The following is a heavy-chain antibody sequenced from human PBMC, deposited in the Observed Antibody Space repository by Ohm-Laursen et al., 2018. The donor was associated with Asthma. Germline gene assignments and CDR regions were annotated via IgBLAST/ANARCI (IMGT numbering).Heavy chain of an antibody. CDR3: AREGELLWFGELLLGGMDV. J-gene: IGHJ6*02. CDR1: GFTFSSYG. D-gene: IGHD3-10*01. Sequence: LRLSCAASGFTFSSYGMHWVRQAPGKGLEWVAVISYDGSNKYYADSVKGRFTISRDNSKNTLYLQMNSLRAEDTAVYYCAREGELLWFGELLLGGMDVWGQGTTVTVSS. CDR2: ISYDGSNK. V-gene: IGHV3-30*03.